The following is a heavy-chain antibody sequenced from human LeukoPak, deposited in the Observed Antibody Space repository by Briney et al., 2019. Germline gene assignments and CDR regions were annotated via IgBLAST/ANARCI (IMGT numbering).Heavy chain of an antibody. CDR1: GFTVSSNY. D-gene: IGHD3-10*01. J-gene: IGHJ4*02. CDR2: IYSGGNT. Sequence: PGGSLRLSCAASGFTVSSNYMSWVRQAPGKGLEWVSIIYSGGNTYYADYLKGRFTIYRDNSRNTVYLQMNSLRAEDTAVYYRASLWAGNYWDQGTLVTVSS. V-gene: IGHV3-53*01. CDR3: ASLWAGNY.